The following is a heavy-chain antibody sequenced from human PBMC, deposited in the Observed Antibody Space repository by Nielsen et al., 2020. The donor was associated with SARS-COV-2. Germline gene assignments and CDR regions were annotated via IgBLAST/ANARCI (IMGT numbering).Heavy chain of an antibody. CDR3: AREGGAYPFDY. V-gene: IGHV3-74*01. CDR1: GFTFSSYW. D-gene: IGHD1-26*01. Sequence: GESLKISCAASGFTFSSYWMHWVRQAPGKGLVWVSRINSDGSSTSYADSVKGRFTISRDNSKNTLYLQMNSLRAEDTAVYYCAREGGAYPFDYWGQGTLVTVSS. J-gene: IGHJ4*02. CDR2: INSDGSST.